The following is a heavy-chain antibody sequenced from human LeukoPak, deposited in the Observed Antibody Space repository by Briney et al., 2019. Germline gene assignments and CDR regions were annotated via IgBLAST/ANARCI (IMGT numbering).Heavy chain of an antibody. CDR1: GYTFTSYD. Sequence: ASVKVSCKASGYTFTSYDINWVRQATGQGLEWMGWMNPNSGNTGYAQKFQGRVTMTRNTSTSTAYMELRSLRSDDTAVYYCARDGSRGSGWYGGDYWGQGTLVTVSS. CDR2: MNPNSGNT. V-gene: IGHV1-8*01. J-gene: IGHJ4*02. D-gene: IGHD6-19*01. CDR3: ARDGSRGSGWYGGDY.